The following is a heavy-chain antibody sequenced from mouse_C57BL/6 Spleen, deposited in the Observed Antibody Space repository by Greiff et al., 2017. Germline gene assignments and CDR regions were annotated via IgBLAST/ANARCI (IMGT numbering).Heavy chain of an antibody. CDR3: ARGTTVVATGYFDY. CDR2: IDPKSGGT. CDR1: GYTFTSYW. Sequence: QVQLQQPGAELVKPGASVKLSCKASGYTFTSYWLHWVKQRPGRGLEWIGRIDPKSGGTKYNEKFQSKATLTVDNPSSTAYMQLSSLTSEDSAVYYCARGTTVVATGYFDYWGQGTTLTVSS. D-gene: IGHD1-1*01. J-gene: IGHJ2*01. V-gene: IGHV1-72*01.